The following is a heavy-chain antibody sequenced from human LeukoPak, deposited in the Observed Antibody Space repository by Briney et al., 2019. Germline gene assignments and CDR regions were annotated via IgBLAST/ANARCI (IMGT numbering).Heavy chain of an antibody. CDR1: RYAFTTYD. CDR2: MNPNSGNT. J-gene: IGHJ4*02. CDR3: ARANYYGSGKKDLDY. Sequence: ASVKVSCKPSRYAFTTYDINSVRQATGQELEWMGWMNPNSGNTGYAQKFQGRVTMTRNTSMSTAYMELNSLRSEDTAVYYCARANYYGSGKKDLDYWGQGTLVTVSS. D-gene: IGHD3-10*01. V-gene: IGHV1-8*02.